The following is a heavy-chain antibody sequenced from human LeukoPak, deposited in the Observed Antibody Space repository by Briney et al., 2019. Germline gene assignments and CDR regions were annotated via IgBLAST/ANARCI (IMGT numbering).Heavy chain of an antibody. CDR3: AKDRDDYVWGSYLGAFDI. J-gene: IGHJ3*02. D-gene: IGHD3-16*01. V-gene: IGHV3-23*01. CDR2: ISGSGGST. CDR1: GFTFSSYD. Sequence: PGGSLRLSCAASGFTFSSYDMSWVRQAPGKGLEWVSLISGSGGSTYYADSVKGRFTISRDNSKNTLYLQMNSLRAEDTAVFYCAKDRDDYVWGSYLGAFDIWGQGTMVTVSS.